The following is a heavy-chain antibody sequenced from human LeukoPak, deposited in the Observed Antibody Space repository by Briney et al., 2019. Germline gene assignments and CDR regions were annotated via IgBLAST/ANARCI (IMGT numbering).Heavy chain of an antibody. D-gene: IGHD3-10*01. CDR1: GGSISSGSYY. V-gene: IGHV4-61*02. Sequence: SETLSLTCTVSGGSISSGSYYWSWTRQPAGKGLEWIGRIYTSGSTNYNPSLKSRATISVDTSKNQCSLELSSVTAADTAVYYCARDRGEFDYWGQGTLVTVSS. CDR2: IYTSGST. CDR3: ARDRGEFDY. J-gene: IGHJ4*02.